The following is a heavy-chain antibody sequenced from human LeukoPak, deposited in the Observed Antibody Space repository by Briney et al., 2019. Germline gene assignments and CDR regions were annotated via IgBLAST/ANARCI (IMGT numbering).Heavy chain of an antibody. Sequence: GGSLRLSCAASGFTFSSYAMHWVRQAPGKGLEWVAVISYDGSNKYYADSVKGRFTISRDNSKNTLYLQMNSLTAEDTAVYYCARDRLITYYYDSSGYYPGYWGQGTLVTVSS. D-gene: IGHD3-22*01. J-gene: IGHJ4*02. CDR1: GFTFSSYA. CDR2: ISYDGSNK. CDR3: ARDRLITYYYDSSGYYPGY. V-gene: IGHV3-30*04.